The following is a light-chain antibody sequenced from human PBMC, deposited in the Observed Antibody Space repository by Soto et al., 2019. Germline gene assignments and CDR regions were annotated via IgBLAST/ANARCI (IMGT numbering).Light chain of an antibody. CDR1: QSVSNNY. V-gene: IGKV3-20*01. CDR3: QQYGSSGT. Sequence: EIALSQIRGTLSLSPGERATLSCRASQSVSNNYLAWYQQKPGQAPRLLIYGASNRATGIPYRFSGSGSGTDFTLTISRLEPEDFAVYYCQQYGSSGTFGQGTKVDIK. J-gene: IGKJ1*01. CDR2: GAS.